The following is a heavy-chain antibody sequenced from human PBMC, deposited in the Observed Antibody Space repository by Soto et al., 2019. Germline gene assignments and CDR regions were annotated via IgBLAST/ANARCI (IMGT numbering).Heavy chain of an antibody. CDR2: TSWDGGST. CDR1: GFTFDDYT. CDR3: AKDSRSYTSSGWFDP. D-gene: IGHD6-6*01. J-gene: IGHJ5*02. V-gene: IGHV3-43*01. Sequence: GGSLRLSCAASGFTFDDYTIHWVRQAPGKGLEWVSLTSWDGGSTYYADSVKGRFTISRDNSKNSLYLQMNSLRTEDTALYYCAKDSRSYTSSGWFDPWGQGTLVTVSS.